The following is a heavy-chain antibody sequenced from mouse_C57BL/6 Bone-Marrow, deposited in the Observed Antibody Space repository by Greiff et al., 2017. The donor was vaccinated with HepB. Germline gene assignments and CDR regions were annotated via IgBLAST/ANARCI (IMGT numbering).Heavy chain of an antibody. CDR2: ISSGGSYT. CDR3: ATLPSYYGSSYNYFDY. D-gene: IGHD1-1*01. J-gene: IGHJ2*01. V-gene: IGHV5-6*02. CDR1: GFTFSSYG. Sequence: EVKLEESGGDLVKPGGSLKLSCAASGFTFSSYGMSWVRQTPDKRLEWVATISSGGSYTYYPDTVKGRFTISRDNAKNTLYLQMSSLKSEDTAMYYCATLPSYYGSSYNYFDYWGQGTTLTVSS.